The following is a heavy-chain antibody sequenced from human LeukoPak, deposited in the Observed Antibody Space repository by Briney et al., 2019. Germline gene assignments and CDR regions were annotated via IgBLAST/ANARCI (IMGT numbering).Heavy chain of an antibody. CDR3: ARGVRIAVAAPHLNY. Sequence: PSETLSLTCDVYGGSFSGYHWNWIRQPPGKGLEWIGEIDHSGSTNYNPSLKSRVTISVDTSKNQFSLNLSSVTAADTAVYFCARGVRIAVAAPHLNYWGQGTLVTVSS. CDR1: GGSFSGYH. CDR2: IDHSGST. D-gene: IGHD6-19*01. V-gene: IGHV4-34*01. J-gene: IGHJ4*02.